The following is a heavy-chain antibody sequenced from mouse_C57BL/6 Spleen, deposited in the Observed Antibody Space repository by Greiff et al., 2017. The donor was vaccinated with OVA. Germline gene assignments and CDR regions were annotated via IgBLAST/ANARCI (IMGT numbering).Heavy chain of an antibody. CDR3: ARERPFAY. V-gene: IGHV5-4*01. J-gene: IGHJ3*01. Sequence: EVQVVESGGGLVKPGGSLKLSCAASGFTFSSYAMSWVRQTPEKRLEWVATISDGGSYTYYPDNVKGRFTISRDNAKNNLYLQMSHLKSEDTAMYYCARERPFAYWGQGTLVTVSA. CDR2: ISDGGSYT. CDR1: GFTFSSYA.